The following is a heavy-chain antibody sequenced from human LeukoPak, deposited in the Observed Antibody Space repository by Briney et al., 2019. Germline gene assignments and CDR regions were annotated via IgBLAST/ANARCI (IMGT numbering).Heavy chain of an antibody. CDR3: ARGRLGAFDI. D-gene: IGHD3-3*01. V-gene: IGHV4-39*07. CDR1: GGSISSSSYY. Sequence: PSETLSLTCTVSGGSISSSSYYWGWIRQPPGKGLEWIGSIYYSGSTYYNPSLKSRVTISVDTSKNQFSLKLSSVTAADTAVYYCARGRLGAFDIWGQGTMVTVSS. CDR2: IYYSGST. J-gene: IGHJ3*02.